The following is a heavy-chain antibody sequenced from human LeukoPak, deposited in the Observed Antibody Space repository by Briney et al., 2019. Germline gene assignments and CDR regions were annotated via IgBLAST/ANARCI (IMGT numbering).Heavy chain of an antibody. CDR3: ARSKDLRLDDIYY. Sequence: SVKVSCTASGGTFSSYAFSWVRQAPGQGLEWMGGIIPIFGTANYAQKFQGRVTITADESTSTAYMELSSLRSEDTAVYYCARSKDLRLDDIYYWGQGTLVTVSS. J-gene: IGHJ4*02. D-gene: IGHD3-9*01. V-gene: IGHV1-69*13. CDR2: IIPIFGTA. CDR1: GGTFSSYA.